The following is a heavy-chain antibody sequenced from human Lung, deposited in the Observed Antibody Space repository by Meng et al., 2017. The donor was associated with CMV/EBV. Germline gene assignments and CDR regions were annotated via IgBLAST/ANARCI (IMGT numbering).Heavy chain of an antibody. CDR3: ARADKVRFDY. CDR2: IYHSGST. J-gene: IGHJ4*02. CDR1: GGSMSSTNW. V-gene: IGHV4-4*02. Sequence: GQLQGSGPGLVRPSGTLSLTCAVSGGSMSSTNWGSWVRQPPRKGLEWIGEIYHSGSTNYNPSLKSRVSISVDKSKNQFSLKLSSVTAADTAVYYCARADKVRFDYWGQGTLVTVSS.